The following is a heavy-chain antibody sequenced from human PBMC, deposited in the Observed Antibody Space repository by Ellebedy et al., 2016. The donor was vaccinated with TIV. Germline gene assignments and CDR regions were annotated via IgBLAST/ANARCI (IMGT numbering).Heavy chain of an antibody. Sequence: ASVKVSCKASGYTFTSYYIHWVRQAPGQGLEWVGTLNPITGGTSYAQKFQGRVTLTRDTSTSTAYMEVSSLRSDDTAVYYCARGPYGGISVWYFDVWGQGTTVTVSS. CDR2: LNPITGGT. J-gene: IGHJ6*02. CDR3: ARGPYGGISVWYFDV. CDR1: GYTFTSYY. D-gene: IGHD4-23*01. V-gene: IGHV1-46*01.